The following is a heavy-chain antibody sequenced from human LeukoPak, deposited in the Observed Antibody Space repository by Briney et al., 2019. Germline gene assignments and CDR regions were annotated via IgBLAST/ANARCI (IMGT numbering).Heavy chain of an antibody. D-gene: IGHD3-9*01. Sequence: PGGSLRLSCAASGFTFDDYAMHWVRQAPGKGLEWVSGISWNSGSIGYADSVKGRFTISRDNAKNSLYLQMNSLRAEDTALYYCAKGYFDWLFPFYYWGQGTLVTVSS. CDR1: GFTFDDYA. CDR2: ISWNSGSI. V-gene: IGHV3-9*01. J-gene: IGHJ4*02. CDR3: AKGYFDWLFPFYY.